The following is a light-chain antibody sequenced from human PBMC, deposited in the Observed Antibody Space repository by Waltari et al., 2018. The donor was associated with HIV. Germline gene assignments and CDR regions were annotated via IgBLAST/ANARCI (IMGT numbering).Light chain of an antibody. Sequence: EIVMTQSPVTLSVSPGERATLSCRAGQSVSSNFAWYQQKPCQAPRLLIYGAATRATGIPARFSGSGSGTEFTLTISSLQSEDFAVYYCQQYNNWPPWTFGQGTKVEIK. J-gene: IGKJ1*01. CDR3: QQYNNWPPWT. CDR2: GAA. CDR1: QSVSSN. V-gene: IGKV3-15*01.